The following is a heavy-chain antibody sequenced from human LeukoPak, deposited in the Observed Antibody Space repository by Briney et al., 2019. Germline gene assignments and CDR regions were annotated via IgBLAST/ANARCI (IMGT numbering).Heavy chain of an antibody. D-gene: IGHD3-10*01. CDR3: ARETTMVPGDY. CDR1: GGSISSYY. V-gene: IGHV4-59*01. Sequence: SETLSLTCTVSGGSISSYYWSWIRQPPGKGLEWIGDIYYSGSTNYNPSLKSRVTISVDTSKNQFSLKLSSVTAADAAVYYCARETTMVPGDYWGQGTLVTVSS. CDR2: IYYSGST. J-gene: IGHJ4*02.